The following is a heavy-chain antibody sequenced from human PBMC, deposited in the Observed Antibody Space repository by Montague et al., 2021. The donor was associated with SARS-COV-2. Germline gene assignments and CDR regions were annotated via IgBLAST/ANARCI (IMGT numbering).Heavy chain of an antibody. V-gene: IGHV6-1*01. D-gene: IGHD1-1*01. J-gene: IGHJ6*02. CDR3: TSGREGNYNVMDV. CDR2: CYFRPKWYN. CDR1: GDSVAGVRVS. Sequence: CAISGDSVAGVRVSRRWVRQTSSRRPHQLVRCYFRPKWYNDYAVSVRGRVTINPDTSQNQFSLQLNSVTPEDTAIYYCTSGREGNYNVMDVWGQGTTVTVSS.